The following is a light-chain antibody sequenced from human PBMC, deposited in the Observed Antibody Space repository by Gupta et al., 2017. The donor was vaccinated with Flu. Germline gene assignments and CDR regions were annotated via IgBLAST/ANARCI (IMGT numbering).Light chain of an antibody. Sequence: TLSLAPGGSATLSCTASQSFNSSFLAWYQQRRGQAPRLLIYGGSRRATAIPERFSGSRSGTEFTLSISRLEPEDFAIYYCQHYNGSPPWTFGQGTEVEIK. V-gene: IGKV3-20*01. CDR2: GGS. J-gene: IGKJ1*01. CDR1: QSFNSSF. CDR3: QHYNGSPPWT.